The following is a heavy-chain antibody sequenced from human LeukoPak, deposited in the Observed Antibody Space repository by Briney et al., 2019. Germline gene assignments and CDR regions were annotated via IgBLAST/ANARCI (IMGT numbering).Heavy chain of an antibody. V-gene: IGHV1-18*04. CDR2: ISAYNGNT. D-gene: IGHD3-10*01. J-gene: IGHJ4*02. CDR3: ARVWFGEPDNYFDY. Sequence: ASVKVSCKASGYTFTSYGISWVRQAPGQGLEWXXWISAYNGNTNYAQKLQGRVTMTTDTSTSTAYMELRSLRSDDTAVYYCARVWFGEPDNYFDYWGQGTLVTVSS. CDR1: GYTFTSYG.